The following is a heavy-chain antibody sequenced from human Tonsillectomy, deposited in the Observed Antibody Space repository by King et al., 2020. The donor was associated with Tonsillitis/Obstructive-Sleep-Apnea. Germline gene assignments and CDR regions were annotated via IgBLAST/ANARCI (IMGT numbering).Heavy chain of an antibody. D-gene: IGHD3-3*01. CDR2: IYYSGST. J-gene: IGHJ5*02. CDR3: ARQDYCFWSGYWTHNWFDP. V-gene: IGHV4-59*08. CDR1: GGSISSYY. Sequence: QLQESGPGLVKPSETLSLTCTVSGGSISSYYWRWIRQPPGKGLEWIGYIYYSGSTNYNPSLKSRVTISVDTSKNQFSLKMSSVTAADTAVYYCARQDYCFWSGYWTHNWFDPWGQGTLVTVSS.